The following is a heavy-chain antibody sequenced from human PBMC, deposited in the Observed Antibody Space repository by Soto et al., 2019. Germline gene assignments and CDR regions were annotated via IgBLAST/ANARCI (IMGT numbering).Heavy chain of an antibody. J-gene: IGHJ4*02. V-gene: IGHV4-38-2*01. CDR3: AGTYDFWSGYRHPYFDY. CDR2: IYHSGST. CDR1: GYSISSGYY. Sequence: SEPLSLTCAFSGYSISSGYYWGWIRQPPGKGLEWIGSIYHSGSTYYNPSLKSRVTISVDTSKNQFSLKLSSVTAADTAVYYCAGTYDFWSGYRHPYFDYWGQGTLVTVSS. D-gene: IGHD3-3*01.